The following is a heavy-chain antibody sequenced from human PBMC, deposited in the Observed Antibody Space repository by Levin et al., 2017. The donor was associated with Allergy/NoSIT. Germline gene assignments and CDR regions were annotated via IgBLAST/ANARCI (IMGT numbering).Heavy chain of an antibody. CDR1: GYTFTSYY. V-gene: IGHV1-46*03. J-gene: IGHJ4*02. Sequence: ASVKVSCKASGYTFTSYYIHWVRQAPGQGLEWMAMINPSSAETTYAQEFQGRVTVTGDTSTRTVYMDMRGLRSDDTAVYFCVTTIGYWGQGTLVTVSS. D-gene: IGHD2-2*01. CDR2: INPSSAET. CDR3: VTTIGY.